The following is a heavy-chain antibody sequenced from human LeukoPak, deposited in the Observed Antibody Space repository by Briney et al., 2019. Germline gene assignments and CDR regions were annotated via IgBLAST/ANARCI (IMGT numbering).Heavy chain of an antibody. V-gene: IGHV4-34*01. J-gene: IGHJ4*02. CDR2: INHSGST. D-gene: IGHD3-10*01. CDR1: GGSFSGYY. Sequence: PSETLSLTCAVYGGSFSGYYWSWIRQPPGKGLEWIGEINHSGSTNYNPSLKSRVTISVDTSKNQFSLKLSSVTAADTAVYYCARVWSAGLPGYWGQGTLVTVSS. CDR3: ARVWSAGLPGY.